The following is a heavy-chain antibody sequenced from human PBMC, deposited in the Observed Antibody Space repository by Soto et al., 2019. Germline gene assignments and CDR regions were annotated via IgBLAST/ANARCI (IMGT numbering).Heavy chain of an antibody. CDR1: GGSVSSGAFY. D-gene: IGHD3-10*01. J-gene: IGHJ4*02. Sequence: QVQLQEPGPGLVKPSQTLSLTCSVSGGSVSSGAFYWGWIRQSPGKGLECLGYIYSFGNTFYHPSLKWELNISLDTSKHPCSILLTFRIAPYTSVQYGARDMGDGTASFARFALWGQGTLVIVSS. CDR3: ARDMGDGTASFARFAL. CDR2: IYSFGNT. V-gene: IGHV4-31*01.